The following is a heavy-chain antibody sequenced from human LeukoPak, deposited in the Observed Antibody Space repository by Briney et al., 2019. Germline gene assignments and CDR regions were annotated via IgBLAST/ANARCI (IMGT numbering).Heavy chain of an antibody. CDR2: INPNSGGT. D-gene: IGHD3-22*01. CDR3: ARVPASYYYDSSGYLY. V-gene: IGHV1-2*02. J-gene: IGHJ4*02. Sequence: ASVKVSCKASGYTFTGYYMHWVRQAPGQGLEWMGWINPNSGGTNYAQKFQGRVTMTRDTSISTAYMELSRLRSDDTAVYYCARVPASYYYDSSGYLYWGQGTLVTVSS. CDR1: GYTFTGYY.